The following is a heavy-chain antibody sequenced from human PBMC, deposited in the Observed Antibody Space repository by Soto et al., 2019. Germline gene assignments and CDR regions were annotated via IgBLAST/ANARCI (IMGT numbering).Heavy chain of an antibody. CDR3: VKSARYEEDD. D-gene: IGHD5-12*01. V-gene: IGHV3-64D*08. J-gene: IGHJ4*02. CDR2: ISTGGDST. CDR1: GFTFSRYA. Sequence: EVQMVESGGGLVQPGGSLRLSCSASGFTFSRYAMNWVRQAPGKGLEYVSAISTGGDSTYYADSVRGRFTISRDNSKNSLYLEMNSLRADDTAVYFCVKSARYEEDDWCQGTVVTVSS.